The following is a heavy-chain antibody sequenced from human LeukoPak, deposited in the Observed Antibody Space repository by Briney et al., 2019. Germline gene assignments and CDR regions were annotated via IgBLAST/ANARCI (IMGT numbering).Heavy chain of an antibody. J-gene: IGHJ4*02. CDR3: ASRRDYGDYGREAFDY. CDR2: IYHSGST. V-gene: IGHV4-59*11. Sequence: PSETLSLTCTVSGGSISSHYWSWIRQPPGKGLEWIGYIYHSGSTYYNPSLKSRVTISVDRSKNQFSLKLGSVTAADTAVYYCASRRDYGDYGREAFDYWGQGTLVTVSS. CDR1: GGSISSHY. D-gene: IGHD4-17*01.